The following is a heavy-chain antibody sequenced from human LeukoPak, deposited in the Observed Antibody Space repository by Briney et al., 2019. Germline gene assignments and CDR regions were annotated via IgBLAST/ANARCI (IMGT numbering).Heavy chain of an antibody. V-gene: IGHV5-10-1*01. Sequence: PGESLKISCKGSGYSFTSNWITWVRQMPGKGLEWMGRIDPSDSYTNYSPSFQGHVAISADKSTSTAYLQWSSLKASDTAMYYCATDSRRTYYDGRRDAFDIWGQGTMVTVSS. CDR3: ATDSRRTYYDGRRDAFDI. CDR2: IDPSDSYT. CDR1: GYSFTSNW. J-gene: IGHJ3*02. D-gene: IGHD3-22*01.